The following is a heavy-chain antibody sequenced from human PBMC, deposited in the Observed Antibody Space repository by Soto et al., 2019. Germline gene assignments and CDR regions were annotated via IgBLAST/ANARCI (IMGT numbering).Heavy chain of an antibody. CDR2: IYYSGST. CDR3: APQVWFGLMDV. J-gene: IGHJ6*03. V-gene: IGHV4-59*01. Sequence: SETLSLTCTVSGGPISSYYWSWIRQPPGKGLEWIGYIYYSGSTNYNPSLKRRVTISVYTSKNQFSLTLSSVPAAATAVYYCAPQVWFGLMDVWGKGTKVTVSS. CDR1: GGPISSYY. D-gene: IGHD3-10*01.